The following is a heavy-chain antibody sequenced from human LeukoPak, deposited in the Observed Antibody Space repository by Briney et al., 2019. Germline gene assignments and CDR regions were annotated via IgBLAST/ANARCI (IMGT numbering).Heavy chain of an antibody. CDR3: ASHTFSDAFDI. V-gene: IGHV7-4-1*02. Sequence: ASVRVSCKASGNTFAGYYVHWVRQAPGQGLEWMGWINTNTGNPTYAQGFTGRFVFSLDTSVSTAYLQISSLKAEDTAVYYCASHTFSDAFDIWGQGTMVTVSS. CDR2: INTNTGNP. CDR1: GNTFAGYY. J-gene: IGHJ3*02. D-gene: IGHD2/OR15-2a*01.